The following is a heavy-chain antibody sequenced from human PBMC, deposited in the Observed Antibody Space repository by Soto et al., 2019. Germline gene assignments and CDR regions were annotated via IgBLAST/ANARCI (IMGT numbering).Heavy chain of an antibody. Sequence: QIQLVQSGAEVKKAGASVKVSCKASGYTFTNYGISWVRQALGQGLEWMGWISAYNDNTNYAQKFQGRVTLTTDTSTRTAYMEPRSLTSDDTAVYYCAREGYYYGSGSYSPPRYYGMDVWGQGTTVTVFS. J-gene: IGHJ6*02. CDR2: ISAYNDNT. V-gene: IGHV1-18*01. CDR3: AREGYYYGSGSYSPPRYYGMDV. CDR1: GYTFTNYG. D-gene: IGHD3-10*01.